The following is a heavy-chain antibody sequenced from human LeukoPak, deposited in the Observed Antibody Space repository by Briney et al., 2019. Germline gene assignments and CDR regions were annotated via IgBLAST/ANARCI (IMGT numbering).Heavy chain of an antibody. CDR2: IYYSGST. Sequence: SETLSLTCTVSGGSISSYCWSWIRQPPGKGLEWIGYIYYSGSTNYNPSLKSRVTISVDTSKNQFSLKLSSVTAADTAVYYCARDRGNYDFWSGYYYGRYYYYYMDVWGKGTTVTVSS. CDR3: ARDRGNYDFWSGYYYGRYYYYYMDV. D-gene: IGHD3-3*01. CDR1: GGSISSYC. J-gene: IGHJ6*03. V-gene: IGHV4-59*01.